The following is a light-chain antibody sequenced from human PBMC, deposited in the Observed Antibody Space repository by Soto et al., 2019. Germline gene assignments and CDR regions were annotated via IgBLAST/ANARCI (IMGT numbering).Light chain of an antibody. J-gene: IGKJ1*01. V-gene: IGKV1-5*01. Sequence: DIQMTQTPSSLSASVGDRVILTCRASQSIGNWYMQKPGHAPRLLVYDASSLENEVPPRFSGSGSGTDFTLTITSLQPGDFATYYCQQYDASPWTFGQGTKVDIK. CDR1: QSIGNW. CDR2: DAS. CDR3: QQYDASPWT.